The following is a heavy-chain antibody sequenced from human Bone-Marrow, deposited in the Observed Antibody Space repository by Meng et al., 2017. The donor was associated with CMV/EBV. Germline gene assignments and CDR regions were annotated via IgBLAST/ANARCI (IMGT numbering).Heavy chain of an antibody. D-gene: IGHD6-19*01. J-gene: IGHJ4*02. CDR2: INPNSGGT. V-gene: IGHV1-2*02. CDR1: GYTFTGYY. CDR3: AKDQPHAYSSGWYGYYFDY. Sequence: ASVKVSCKASGYTFTGYYMHWVRQAPGQGLEWMGWINPNSGGTNYAQKFQGRVTMTRDTSISTAYMELSRLRSDDTAVYYCAKDQPHAYSSGWYGYYFDYWGQGTLVTVSS.